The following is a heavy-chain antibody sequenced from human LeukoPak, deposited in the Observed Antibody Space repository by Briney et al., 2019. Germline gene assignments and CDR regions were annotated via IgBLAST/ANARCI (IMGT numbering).Heavy chain of an antibody. Sequence: SETLSLTCTVSGGSLTSYYWSWIRQPPGKGLEWIAYIHYSGSTKYNPSLKSRVIISVDTSKNRFSLNLSSVTAADTAVYYCARGGNQQWLVDYWGQGALVTVSS. CDR1: GGSLTSYY. V-gene: IGHV4-59*08. D-gene: IGHD6-19*01. CDR2: IHYSGST. J-gene: IGHJ4*02. CDR3: ARGGNQQWLVDY.